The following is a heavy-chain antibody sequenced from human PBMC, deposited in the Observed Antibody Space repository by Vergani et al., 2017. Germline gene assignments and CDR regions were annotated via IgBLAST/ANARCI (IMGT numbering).Heavy chain of an antibody. V-gene: IGHV4-38-2*01. D-gene: IGHD6-19*01. CDR1: GYSISSGYY. J-gene: IGHJ4*02. CDR3: ARAGYSSGWAADY. CDR2: IYHSGST. Sequence: QVQLQESGPGLVKPSETLSLTCAVSGYSISSGYYWGWIRQPPGKGLEWIGSIYHSGSTYYNPSLKGRVTISVDTSKNQFSLKLSSVTAADTAVYYCARAGYSSGWAADYWGQGTLVTVSS.